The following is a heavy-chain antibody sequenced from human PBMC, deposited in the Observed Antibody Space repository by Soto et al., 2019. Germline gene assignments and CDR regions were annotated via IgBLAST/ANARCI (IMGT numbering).Heavy chain of an antibody. D-gene: IGHD3-9*01. Sequence: PSQTLSLTCAISGDSVSSNSAAWNWIRQSPSRGLEWLGRTYYGSKWYNDYAVSVKSRITINPDTSKDQFSLQLNSVTPEDTAVYYCARDPVLRYFDWLLPVDYYYYGMDVWGQGTTVTVSS. J-gene: IGHJ6*02. CDR3: ARDPVLRYFDWLLPVDYYYYGMDV. CDR2: TYYGSKWYN. V-gene: IGHV6-1*01. CDR1: GDSVSSNSAA.